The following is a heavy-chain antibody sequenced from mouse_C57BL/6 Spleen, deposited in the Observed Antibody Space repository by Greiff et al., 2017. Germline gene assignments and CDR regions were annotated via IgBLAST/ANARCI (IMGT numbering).Heavy chain of an antibody. J-gene: IGHJ2*01. D-gene: IGHD2-4*01. V-gene: IGHV1-55*01. Sequence: VQLQQPGAELVKPGASVKMSCKASGYTFTSYWITWVKQRPGQGLEWIGDIYPGSGSTNYNEKFKSKATLTVDTSSSTAYMQLSSLTSEDSAVYYCARWGYDYERGFGYWGQGTTLTVSS. CDR2: IYPGSGST. CDR3: ARWGYDYERGFGY. CDR1: GYTFTSYW.